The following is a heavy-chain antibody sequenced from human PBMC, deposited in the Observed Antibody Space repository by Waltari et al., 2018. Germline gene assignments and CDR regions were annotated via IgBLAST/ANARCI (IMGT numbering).Heavy chain of an antibody. CDR3: ARVGSSSDY. V-gene: IGHV1-69*04. Sequence: QVQLVQSGAEVKKLGSSVKVSCKASGGTFRTLAISWVRQAPGQGLEWMGGIIPILGIANYAQKFQGRVTITADESTSTAYMVLSSLRSEDTAVYYCARVGSSSDYWGQGTLVTVSS. CDR1: GGTFRTLA. D-gene: IGHD6-6*01. J-gene: IGHJ4*02. CDR2: IIPILGIA.